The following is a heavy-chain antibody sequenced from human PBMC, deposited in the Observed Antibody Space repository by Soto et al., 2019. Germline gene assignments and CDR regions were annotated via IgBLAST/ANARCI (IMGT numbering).Heavy chain of an antibody. D-gene: IGHD5-12*01. CDR1: GGTFSSYA. CDR3: AVTSGYDLSLDY. V-gene: IGHV1-69*05. J-gene: IGHJ4*02. Sequence: ASVKVSCKASGGTFSSYAISWVRQAPGQGLEWMGGIIPIYGTTNYAQKFQGRVTITTDESTSTAYMELRSLRSDDTAVYYCAVTSGYDLSLDYWGQGTLVTVSS. CDR2: IIPIYGTT.